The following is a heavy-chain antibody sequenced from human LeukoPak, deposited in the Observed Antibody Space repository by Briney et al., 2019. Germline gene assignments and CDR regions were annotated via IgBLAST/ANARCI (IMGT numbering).Heavy chain of an antibody. Sequence: ASVKVSCKASGYTFTSYGISWVRQAPGQGLEWMGWISAYNGNTNYAQKLQGRVTMTTDTSTSTAYMELRSLRSDDTAVYYCARVTPSSSWCYYYYYGMDVWGQGTTVTVSS. CDR1: GYTFTSYG. J-gene: IGHJ6*02. V-gene: IGHV1-18*01. D-gene: IGHD6-13*01. CDR3: ARVTPSSSWCYYYYYGMDV. CDR2: ISAYNGNT.